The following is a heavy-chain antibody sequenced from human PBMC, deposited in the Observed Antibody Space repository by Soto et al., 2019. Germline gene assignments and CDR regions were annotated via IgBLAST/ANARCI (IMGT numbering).Heavy chain of an antibody. CDR1: GLTFSRFA. D-gene: IGHD6-13*01. CDR3: ARGLVGAAADPYYVDS. J-gene: IGHJ4*02. V-gene: IGHV3-30*14. CDR2: ISYDGSNE. Sequence: TGLTMRLPCAASGLTFSRFAMHWVRQGPGKGLERGAVISYDGSNEYYADSVKGRFTISRDNSKNGVDVQMSGLRDGDTAVYYCARGLVGAAADPYYVDSCGQGAVVSLCS.